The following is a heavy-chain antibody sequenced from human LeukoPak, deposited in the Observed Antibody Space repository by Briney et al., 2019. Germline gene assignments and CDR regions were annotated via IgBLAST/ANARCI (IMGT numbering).Heavy chain of an antibody. Sequence: SETLSLTCTVSGGSISSSNYYWGWIRQPPGKGLEWIGSIYYTGSTFYNPSLKSRVAISVDTSKNQFSLNLSSVTAADTALYYCARNGYSYGLGNDAFDIWGQGTMVTVSS. CDR3: ARNGYSYGLGNDAFDI. CDR1: GGSISSSNYY. D-gene: IGHD5-18*01. CDR2: IYYTGST. V-gene: IGHV4-39*01. J-gene: IGHJ3*02.